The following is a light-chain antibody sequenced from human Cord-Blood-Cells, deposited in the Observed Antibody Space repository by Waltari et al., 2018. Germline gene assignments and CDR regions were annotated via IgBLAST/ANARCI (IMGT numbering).Light chain of an antibody. J-gene: IGKJ2*03. CDR2: GAS. V-gene: IGKV3-20*01. CDR1: QSVGSSY. CDR3: QQYGSSPVS. Sequence: IELTQSPGTLSLSPGERATLSCRASQSVGSSYLAWYQQKPGQAPRLLIYGASSRATVIPDRFSGRGSGTDFTLTISRLEPEDFAVYYCQQYGSSPVSFGQGTKLEIK.